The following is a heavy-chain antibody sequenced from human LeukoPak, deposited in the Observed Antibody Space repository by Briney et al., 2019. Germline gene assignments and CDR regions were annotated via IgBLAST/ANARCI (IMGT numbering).Heavy chain of an antibody. V-gene: IGHV4-34*01. CDR2: ISHSGST. CDR3: ARGVSDQN. CDR1: GGSFSGYY. J-gene: IGHJ4*02. Sequence: SEILSLTCAVYGGSFSGYYWGWIRQSPGKGLEWIGEISHSGSTYYNPSLKSRVTISLDTSKNHFSLKLTSVTAADTAVYYCARGVSDQNWGQGTLVTVSS.